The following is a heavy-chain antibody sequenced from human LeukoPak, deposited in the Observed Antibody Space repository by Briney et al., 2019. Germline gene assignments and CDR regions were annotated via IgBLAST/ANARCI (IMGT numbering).Heavy chain of an antibody. V-gene: IGHV1-18*01. CDR2: ISAYNGNT. D-gene: IGHD3-3*01. CDR3: AREYYDFWSAYYFDY. CDR1: GYTFTSYG. J-gene: IGHJ4*02. Sequence: SVKVSCKASGYTFTSYGISWVRQAPGQGLEWMGWISAYNGNTNYAQKLQGRVTMTTDTSTSTAYMELRSLRSDDTAVYYCAREYYDFWSAYYFDYWGQGTLVTASS.